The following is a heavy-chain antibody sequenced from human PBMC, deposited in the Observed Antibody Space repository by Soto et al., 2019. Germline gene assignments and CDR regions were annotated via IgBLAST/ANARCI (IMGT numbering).Heavy chain of an antibody. Sequence: QVQLVQSGAEVKKPGASVKVSCKASGYTFTSYAMHWARQAPGQRLEWMGWINAGNGNTKYSQKFQGRVPITRDTFASTAYMELSSLRSEDTAVYYCARGSGLTSFDYWGQGTLVTVSS. J-gene: IGHJ4*02. CDR1: GYTFTSYA. V-gene: IGHV1-3*01. D-gene: IGHD3-10*01. CDR3: ARGSGLTSFDY. CDR2: INAGNGNT.